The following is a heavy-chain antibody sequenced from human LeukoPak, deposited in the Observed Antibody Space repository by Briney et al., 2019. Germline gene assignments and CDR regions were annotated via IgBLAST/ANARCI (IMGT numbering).Heavy chain of an antibody. CDR1: GFTFDSFR. Sequence: PGTSLRLSCAASGFTFDSFRMHWVRQAPGKGLEWVAVISNDGSKEYYADSVKGRFTISRDNSKNTLYLQMNSLRAEDTAVYYCARVWEVFGDLLMYYFDYWGQGTLVTVSS. J-gene: IGHJ4*02. D-gene: IGHD3-10*02. CDR3: ARVWEVFGDLLMYYFDY. V-gene: IGHV3-30-3*01. CDR2: ISNDGSKE.